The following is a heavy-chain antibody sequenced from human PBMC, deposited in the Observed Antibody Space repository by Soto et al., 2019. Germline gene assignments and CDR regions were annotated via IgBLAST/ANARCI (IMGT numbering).Heavy chain of an antibody. J-gene: IGHJ4*02. D-gene: IGHD5-12*01. CDR3: ATAGGWLRLAFDY. V-gene: IGHV1-24*01. CDR2: FDPEDGET. Sequence: ASVKVSCKVSGYTLTELSMHWVRQAPGKGLEWMGGFDPEDGETIYAQKFQGRVTMTEDTSSDTAYMELSSLRSEDTAVYYCATAGGWLRLAFDYWGQGTLVTVSS. CDR1: GYTLTELS.